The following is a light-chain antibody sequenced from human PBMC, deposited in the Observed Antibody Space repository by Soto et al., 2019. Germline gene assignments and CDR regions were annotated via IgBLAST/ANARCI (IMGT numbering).Light chain of an antibody. J-gene: IGKJ1*01. CDR2: GAS. Sequence: EIVLTQSPGTLSLSPGERATLSCRASQSFSSSYLAWYQQKPGQAPRLLIYGASSRATGIPDRFSGSGSGTDFTLTISELEPEDFAVYYCQLYHWSLTWTFGPGTKVDIK. CDR1: QSFSSSY. V-gene: IGKV3-20*01. CDR3: QLYHWSLTWT.